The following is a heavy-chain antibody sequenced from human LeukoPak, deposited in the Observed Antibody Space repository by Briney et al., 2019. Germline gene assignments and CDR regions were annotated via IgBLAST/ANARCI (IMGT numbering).Heavy chain of an antibody. J-gene: IGHJ3*02. CDR3: ARDRALDI. CDR1: GFTFSSHW. CDR2: IKEDGSEK. V-gene: IGHV3-7*01. Sequence: GGSLRLSCAASGFTFSSHWMSWVRQAPGKGLEWVANIKEDGSEKYYVESVKGRFTISRDNAKSSLYLQMNSLRAEDTAVYYCARDRALDIWGQGTMVTVSS.